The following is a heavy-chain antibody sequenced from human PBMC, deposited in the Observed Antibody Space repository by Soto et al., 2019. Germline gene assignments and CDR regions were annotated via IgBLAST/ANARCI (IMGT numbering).Heavy chain of an antibody. J-gene: IGHJ6*03. CDR1: GGSISSYY. CDR3: ARYEGGWFGELSTHYYYYYMDV. D-gene: IGHD3-10*01. V-gene: IGHV4-59*01. Sequence: PSETLSLTCTVSGGSISSYYWSWIRQPPGKGLERIGYIYYSGSTNYNPSLKSRVTISVDTSKNQFSLKLSSVTAADTAVYYCARYEGGWFGELSTHYYYYYMDVWGKGTTVTVSS. CDR2: IYYSGST.